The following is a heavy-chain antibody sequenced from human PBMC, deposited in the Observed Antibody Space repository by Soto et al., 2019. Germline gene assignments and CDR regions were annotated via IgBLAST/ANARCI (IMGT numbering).Heavy chain of an antibody. V-gene: IGHV4-61*01. D-gene: IGHD5-18*01. CDR1: GGSVSSGSYY. Sequence: SETLSLTCTASGGSVSSGSYYWSWIRQPPGKGLEWIGYIYYSGSTNYNPSLKSRVTISVDTSKNQFSLKLSSVTAADTAVYYCARDRGYSYGDFDYWGQGTLVTVSS. CDR2: IYYSGST. CDR3: ARDRGYSYGDFDY. J-gene: IGHJ4*02.